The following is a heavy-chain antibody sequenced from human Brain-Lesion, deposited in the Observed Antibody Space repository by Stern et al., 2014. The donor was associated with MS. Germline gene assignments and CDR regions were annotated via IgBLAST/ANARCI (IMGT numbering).Heavy chain of an antibody. CDR2: VTPHTGGT. CDR1: GYIFTGYY. Sequence: VQLVQSGAEVKKPGASVKVSCKTSGYIFTGYYIHWGRQAPGQGLELMAWVTPHTGGTNYPQKFQGRVTMSRDTSISAAYVELSSLTSDDTAVYYCARDQRGITIFGVVTDYYYLGMDVWGQGTTVTVSS. J-gene: IGHJ6*02. V-gene: IGHV1-2*02. CDR3: ARDQRGITIFGVVTDYYYLGMDV. D-gene: IGHD3-3*01.